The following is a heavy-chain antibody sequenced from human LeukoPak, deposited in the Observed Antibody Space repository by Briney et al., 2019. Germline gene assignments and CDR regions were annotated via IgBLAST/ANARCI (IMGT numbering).Heavy chain of an antibody. V-gene: IGHV3-30*18. CDR3: AKEEVGATTGDY. J-gene: IGHJ4*02. Sequence: GGSLRLSCAASGFTFSSYGMHWVRQAPGKGLEWVAVISYDGSNKYYADSVKGRVTISRDNSKNTLYLQMNSLRAEDTAVYYCAKEEVGATTGDYWGQGTLVTVSS. D-gene: IGHD1-26*01. CDR1: GFTFSSYG. CDR2: ISYDGSNK.